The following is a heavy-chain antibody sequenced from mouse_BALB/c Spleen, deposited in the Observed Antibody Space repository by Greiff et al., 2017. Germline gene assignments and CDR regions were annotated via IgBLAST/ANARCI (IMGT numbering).Heavy chain of an antibody. CDR1: GYAFSSSW. CDR2: IYPGDGDT. CDR3: ARIYYYGSSYDFDY. J-gene: IGHJ2*01. Sequence: VQLQESGPELVKPGASVKISCKASGYAFSSSWMNWVKQRPGQGLEWIGRIYPGDGDTNYNGKFKGKATLTADKSSSTAYMQLSSLTSVDSAVYFCARIYYYGSSYDFDYWGQGTTLTVSS. V-gene: IGHV1-82*01. D-gene: IGHD1-1*01.